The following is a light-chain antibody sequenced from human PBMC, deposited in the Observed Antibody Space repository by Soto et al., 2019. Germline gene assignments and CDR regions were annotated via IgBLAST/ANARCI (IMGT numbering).Light chain of an antibody. Sequence: QSALTQSASVSGSPGQSITISCTGTSSDVGGYTYVSWYQQHPGKAPKLMIYEVSYRPSGVSNRCSGSKSGNTASLTVSGLQAEDEADYFCCSHAGDNTYVFGTGTKVTVL. CDR2: EVS. CDR1: SSDVGGYTY. J-gene: IGLJ1*01. V-gene: IGLV2-14*01. CDR3: CSHAGDNTYV.